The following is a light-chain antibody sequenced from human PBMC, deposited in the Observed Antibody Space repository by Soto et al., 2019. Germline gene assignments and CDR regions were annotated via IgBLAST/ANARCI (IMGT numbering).Light chain of an antibody. Sequence: EILMTQSPATLSVSPGERATLSCRASQSVSSNLACYQQKPGQAPRLLIYGASTRATGIPARFSGSGSGTEFILTISSLQSEDFAFYYCQQYNNWPPLTFGQGTRLEI. CDR3: QQYNNWPPLT. V-gene: IGKV3-15*01. J-gene: IGKJ5*01. CDR1: QSVSSN. CDR2: GAS.